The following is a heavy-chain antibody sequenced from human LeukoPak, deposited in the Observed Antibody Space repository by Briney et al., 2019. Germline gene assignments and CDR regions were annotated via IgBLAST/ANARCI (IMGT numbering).Heavy chain of an antibody. J-gene: IGHJ4*02. V-gene: IGHV4-39*01. CDR1: GGSISNSTYY. D-gene: IGHD3-22*01. CDR2: IYYSGST. CDR3: ARRTYYDSSTYPFDY. Sequence: LETLSLTCSVSGGSISNSTYYWGWIRQPPGKGLEWIGSIYYSGSTYYNPSLESRVTISVDTSKNQFSLKLISVTAADTAVYYCARRTYYDSSTYPFDYWGQGTLVTVSS.